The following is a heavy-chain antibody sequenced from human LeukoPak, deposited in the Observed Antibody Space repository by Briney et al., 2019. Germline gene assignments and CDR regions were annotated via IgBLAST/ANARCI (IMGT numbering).Heavy chain of an antibody. V-gene: IGHV3-23*01. J-gene: IGHJ4*02. D-gene: IGHD2-21*02. CDR1: GFTFSSYA. CDR3: AKRTRASTAIGDFDY. CDR2: IGSGGAST. Sequence: GGSLRLSCAASGFTFSSYAMSWVRQAPGKGLEWVSGIGSGGASTFYADSVKGRFTISRDNSKNTLYLQMNSLRVEDTAVYYCAKRTRASTAIGDFDYWGQGTLVTVSS.